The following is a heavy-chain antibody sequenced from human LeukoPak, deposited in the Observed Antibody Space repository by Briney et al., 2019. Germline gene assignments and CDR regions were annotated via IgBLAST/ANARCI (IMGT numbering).Heavy chain of an antibody. CDR3: ARDNSSGFLGFDY. CDR2: INPNSGGT. Sequence: GASVKVSCKASGYTFTGYYMHWVRQAPGQGLGWMGWINPNSGGTNYAQKFQGWVTMTRDTSISTAYMELSRLRSDDTAVYYCARDNSSGFLGFDYWGQGTLVTVSS. CDR1: GYTFTGYY. J-gene: IGHJ4*02. V-gene: IGHV1-2*04. D-gene: IGHD6-19*01.